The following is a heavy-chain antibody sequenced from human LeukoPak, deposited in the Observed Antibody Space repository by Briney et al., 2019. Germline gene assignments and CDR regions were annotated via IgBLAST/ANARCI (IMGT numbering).Heavy chain of an antibody. Sequence: GGSLRLSCTASGFSVGGNYISWVRQAPGKGMEWVSIFYIDGRAFHSASVKGRFTMSRDISKNSVDLQMNSLRAEDTAVYFCARDRRRLRGQNGDGDAFDIWGQGTRVTVSS. CDR2: FYIDGRA. CDR3: ARDRRRLRGQNGDGDAFDI. J-gene: IGHJ3*02. V-gene: IGHV3-53*01. D-gene: IGHD2-8*01. CDR1: GFSVGGNY.